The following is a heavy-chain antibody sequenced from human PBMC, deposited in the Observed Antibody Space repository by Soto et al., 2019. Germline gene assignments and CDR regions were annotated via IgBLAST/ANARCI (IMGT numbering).Heavy chain of an antibody. D-gene: IGHD1-7*01. V-gene: IGHV4-59*01. CDR3: ARALNGTKANDYYYYYYMDV. CDR2: IYYSGST. J-gene: IGHJ6*03. CDR1: GGSISSYY. Sequence: SETLSLTCTVSGGSISSYYWSWIRQPPGKGLEWIGYIYYSGSTNYNPSLKSRVTISVDTSKNQFSLKLSSVTDADTAAYYCARALNGTKANDYYYYYYMDVWGKGTTVTVS.